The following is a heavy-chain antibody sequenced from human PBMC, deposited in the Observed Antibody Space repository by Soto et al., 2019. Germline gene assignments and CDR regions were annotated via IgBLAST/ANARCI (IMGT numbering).Heavy chain of an antibody. CDR2: ISGSGGST. Sequence: AGGSPRLSCSAPGVTFSSYSLSWVPPAPGKGLEWVSAISGSGGSTYYADSVKGRFTISRDNSKNTLYLQINSLRAEDTAVYYCAKYLAPPTQPFDCWGQGTLVTVSS. J-gene: IGHJ4*02. CDR3: AKYLAPPTQPFDC. CDR1: GVTFSSYS. V-gene: IGHV3-23*01.